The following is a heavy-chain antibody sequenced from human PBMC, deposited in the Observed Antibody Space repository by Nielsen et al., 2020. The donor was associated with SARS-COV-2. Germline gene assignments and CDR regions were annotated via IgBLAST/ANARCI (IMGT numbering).Heavy chain of an antibody. V-gene: IGHV4-34*01. CDR2: INHSGST. D-gene: IGHD2-8*02. J-gene: IGHJ6*02. CDR3: ATGYYYYGMDV. Sequence: SETLSPTCAVYGGSFSGYYWSWIRQPPGKGLEWIGEINHSGSTNYNPSLKSRVTISVDTSKNQFSLKLSSVTAADTAVYYCATGYYYYGMDVWGQGTTVTVSS. CDR1: GGSFSGYY.